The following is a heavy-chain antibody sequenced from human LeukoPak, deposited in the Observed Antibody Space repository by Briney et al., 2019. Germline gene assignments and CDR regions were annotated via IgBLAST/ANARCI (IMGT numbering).Heavy chain of an antibody. Sequence: SETLSLTCAVYGGSFRGYYWSWIRQPPGKGLEWIGEINHSGSTNYNPSLKSRVTISVDTSKNQFSLKLSSVTAADTAVYYCARGGHDYAKFDYWGQGTLVTVSS. V-gene: IGHV4-34*01. CDR1: GGSFRGYY. D-gene: IGHD3-16*01. CDR3: ARGGHDYAKFDY. CDR2: INHSGST. J-gene: IGHJ4*02.